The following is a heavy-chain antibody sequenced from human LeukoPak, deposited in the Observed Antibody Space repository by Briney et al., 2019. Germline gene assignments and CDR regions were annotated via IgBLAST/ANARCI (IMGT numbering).Heavy chain of an antibody. CDR1: GFTFSSYW. CDR2: INSDGGST. V-gene: IGHV3-74*01. Sequence: GGSLRLSCAASGFTFSSYWMHWVRQAPGKGLVWVSLINSDGGSTSYADSVKGRFTISRDNAKNTVYLQMNSLRAEDTAVYYCARENTGFDYWGQGTLVTVSS. D-gene: IGHD4-17*01. J-gene: IGHJ4*02. CDR3: ARENTGFDY.